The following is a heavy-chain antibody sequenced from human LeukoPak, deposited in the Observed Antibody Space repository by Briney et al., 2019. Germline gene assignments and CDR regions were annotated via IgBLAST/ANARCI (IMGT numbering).Heavy chain of an antibody. CDR3: AKERWRTGSPDAFDI. CDR2: ISGGGSIT. CDR1: GFTSSSYA. Sequence: GGSLRLSCAASGFTSSSYAMSWVRQAPGKGLEWVSAISGGGSITYYADSVKGRFTISRDNSENTLYLQMNSLRAEDTAVYYCAKERWRTGSPDAFDIWAKGQWSPSLQ. J-gene: IGHJ3*02. D-gene: IGHD1-26*01. V-gene: IGHV3-23*01.